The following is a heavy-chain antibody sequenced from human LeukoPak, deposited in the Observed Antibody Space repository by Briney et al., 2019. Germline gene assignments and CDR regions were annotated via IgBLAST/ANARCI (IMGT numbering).Heavy chain of an antibody. CDR2: IRYDGSNK. CDR1: AFTFSTYG. V-gene: IGHV3-30*02. D-gene: IGHD4-11*01. J-gene: IGHJ3*02. Sequence: GGSLRLSCAASAFTFSTYGMHWVRQAPGKGLEWVAFIRYDGSNKYYADSVKGRFTISRDNSKNTLYLQMNSLRAEDTAVYYCAKDSYYSNYERSVGDAFDIWAKGQWSPSLQ. CDR3: AKDSYYSNYERSVGDAFDI.